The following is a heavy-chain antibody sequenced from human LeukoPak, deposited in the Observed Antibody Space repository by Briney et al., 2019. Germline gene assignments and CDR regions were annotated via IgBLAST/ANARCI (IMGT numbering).Heavy chain of an antibody. J-gene: IGHJ5*02. Sequence: GGSLRLSCAASGFTFSSYGMSWVRQAPGKGLEWVSAISGSGGSTYYADSVKGRFTISRDNSKNTLYLQMNSLRAEDTAVYYCARSLVVGATYPYRWGQGTLVTVSS. CDR2: ISGSGGST. CDR3: ARSLVVGATYPYR. V-gene: IGHV3-23*01. CDR1: GFTFSSYG. D-gene: IGHD1-26*01.